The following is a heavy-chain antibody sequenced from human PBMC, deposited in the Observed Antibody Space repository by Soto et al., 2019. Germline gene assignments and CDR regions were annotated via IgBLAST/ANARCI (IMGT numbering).Heavy chain of an antibody. V-gene: IGHV1-2*02. CDR1: GYTFTGYY. Sequence: QVQLVQSGAEVKKPGASVKVSCKASGYTFTGYYMHWVRQAPGQGLEWMGWINPNSGGTNYAQKFQGRVTMTRDTSISPAYRELSRLRSDDTAVYYCARDQRLPWGYYYYYGMDVWCQGTTVTVSS. D-gene: IGHD6-25*01. J-gene: IGHJ6*02. CDR3: ARDQRLPWGYYYYYGMDV. CDR2: INPNSGGT.